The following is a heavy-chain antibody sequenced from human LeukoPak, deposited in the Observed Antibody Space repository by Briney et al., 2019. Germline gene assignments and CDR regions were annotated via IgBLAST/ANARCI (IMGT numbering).Heavy chain of an antibody. CDR1: GGSISSSGYY. D-gene: IGHD2-21*02. CDR2: TYYSGST. CDR3: ARHKYCGGDCPHDAFDI. Sequence: SEPLSLTCTVSGGSISSSGYYWGWIRQPPGKGLDWIGSTYYSGSTYYNPSLKSRVTISVDTSKNQFSLKLSSVTAADTAVYYCARHKYCGGDCPHDAFDIWGQGTMVTVSS. J-gene: IGHJ3*02. V-gene: IGHV4-39*01.